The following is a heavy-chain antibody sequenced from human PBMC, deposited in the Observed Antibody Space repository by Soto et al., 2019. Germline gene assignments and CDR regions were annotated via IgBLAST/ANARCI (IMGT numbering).Heavy chain of an antibody. D-gene: IGHD3-3*01. CDR3: ARGGVGYDFWSGYFPPYYFDY. Sequence: GTSVKVSSTASGYTFTGYYMHWVRQAPGQGLEWMGWINPNSGGTNYAQKFQGWVTMTRDTSISTAYMELSRLRSDDTAVYYCARGGVGYDFWSGYFPPYYFDYWGQGTLVTVSS. CDR1: GYTFTGYY. CDR2: INPNSGGT. J-gene: IGHJ4*02. V-gene: IGHV1-2*04.